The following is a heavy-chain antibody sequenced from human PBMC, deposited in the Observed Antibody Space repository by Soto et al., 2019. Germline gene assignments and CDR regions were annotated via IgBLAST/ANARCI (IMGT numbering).Heavy chain of an antibody. CDR3: ARVERTLSTPFAYGMDV. D-gene: IGHD2-2*01. CDR2: IYHTGNT. Sequence: QLQLQESGSGLVKPSQTLSLTCTVSGGSINSGGYSWIWIRQPPGKGLEWIGYIYHTGNTFYNPSLQSRVTISVDQSKNQFSLSLGSVTAADTAMYYCARVERTLSTPFAYGMDVWCQGTTVTVSS. J-gene: IGHJ6*02. V-gene: IGHV4-30-2*01. CDR1: GGSINSGGYS.